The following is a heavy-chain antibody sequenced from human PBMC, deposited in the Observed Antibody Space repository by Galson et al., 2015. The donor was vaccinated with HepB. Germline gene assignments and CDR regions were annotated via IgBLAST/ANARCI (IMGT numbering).Heavy chain of an antibody. Sequence: SVKVSCKASGYTFTSYYMHWVRQAPGQGLEWMGIINPSGGSTSYAQKFQGRVTMTRDTSTSTVYMELSSLRSEDTAVYYCARERRPTIFGVVLDYWGQGTLVTVSS. CDR2: INPSGGST. D-gene: IGHD3-3*01. CDR3: ARERRPTIFGVVLDY. CDR1: GYTFTSYY. V-gene: IGHV1-46*01. J-gene: IGHJ4*02.